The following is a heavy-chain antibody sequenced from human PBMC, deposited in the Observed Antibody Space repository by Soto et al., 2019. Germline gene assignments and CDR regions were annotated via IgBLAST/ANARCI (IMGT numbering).Heavy chain of an antibody. J-gene: IGHJ4*02. D-gene: IGHD1-20*01. CDR3: ARGITLPTPLDY. V-gene: IGHV1-3*01. CDR1: GYTYTSYA. CDR2: INAGNGNT. Sequence: GTSVKVSCKDSGYTYTSYARHWVRQAPGQRLEWMGWINAGNGNTKYSQKFQGRVTITRDTSASTAYMELSSLRSEDTAVYYCARGITLPTPLDYWGQGTLVTVSS.